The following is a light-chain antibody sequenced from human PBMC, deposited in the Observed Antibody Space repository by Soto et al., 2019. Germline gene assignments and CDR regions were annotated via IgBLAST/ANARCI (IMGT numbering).Light chain of an antibody. CDR3: CSYAGSSPWV. CDR1: SSDVGSYNL. Sequence: QSVLTQPASVSGSPGQSITISCTGTSSDVGSYNLVSWYQQHPGKAPKLMIYEGSKRPSGVSNRLSGSKTGNTASLTISGLQAEDEADYYCCSYAGSSPWVFGGGTKLTVL. CDR2: EGS. V-gene: IGLV2-23*01. J-gene: IGLJ3*02.